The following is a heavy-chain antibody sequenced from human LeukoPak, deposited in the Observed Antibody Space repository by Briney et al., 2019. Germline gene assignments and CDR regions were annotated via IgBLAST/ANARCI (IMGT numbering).Heavy chain of an antibody. V-gene: IGHV3-23*01. D-gene: IGHD1-26*01. CDR2: ISGSGGST. J-gene: IGHJ4*02. CDR3: AKLAGPTIVDDY. CDR1: AFTFSSYA. Sequence: GGSLRLSCAASAFTFSSYAMSWVRQAPGKGLEWVSTISGSGGSTDYADSVKGRFIISRDNSKNTLYLQMSSLRAEDTAVYFCAKLAGPTIVDDYWGQGTQVTVSS.